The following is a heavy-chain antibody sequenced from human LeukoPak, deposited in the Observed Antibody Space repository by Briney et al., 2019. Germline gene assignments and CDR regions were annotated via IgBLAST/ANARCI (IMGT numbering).Heavy chain of an antibody. CDR1: GGSISSYY. Sequence: SETLSLTCTVSGGSISSYYWSWIRQPPGKGLEWIGRIYPSGSTNYNPSLKSRVTMSVDTSKNQFSLELSSVTAADTAVYYCARDPSDYCRSTSCYTREYYFDYWGQGTLGTVSS. D-gene: IGHD2-2*02. CDR2: IYPSGST. V-gene: IGHV4-4*07. J-gene: IGHJ4*02. CDR3: ARDPSDYCRSTSCYTREYYFDY.